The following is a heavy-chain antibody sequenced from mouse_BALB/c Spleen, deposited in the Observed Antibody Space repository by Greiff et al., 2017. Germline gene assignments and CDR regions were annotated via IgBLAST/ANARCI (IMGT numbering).Heavy chain of an antibody. CDR2: ISSGGST. V-gene: IGHV5-6-5*01. CDR1: GFTFSSYA. Sequence: EVKLMESGGGLVKPGGSLKLSCAASGFTFSSYAMSWVRQTPEKRLEWVASISSGGSTYYPDSVKGRFTISRDNARNILYLQMSSLRSEDTAMYYCARAPLYYGYFLFDYWGQGTTLTVSS. CDR3: ARAPLYYGYFLFDY. D-gene: IGHD1-2*01. J-gene: IGHJ2*01.